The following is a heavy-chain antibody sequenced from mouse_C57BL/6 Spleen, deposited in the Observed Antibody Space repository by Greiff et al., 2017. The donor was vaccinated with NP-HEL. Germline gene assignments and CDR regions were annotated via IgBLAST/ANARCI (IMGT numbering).Heavy chain of an antibody. Sequence: QVQLQQPGAELVRPGTSVKLSCTASGYTFTSYWMHWVKQRPGQGLEWIGAIDPSDSYTNYSQKFKGKATLTVDTSSSTAYMQLSSLRSGAAAIYFCARSDYSSIDYWGQGTTLTVSS. J-gene: IGHJ2*01. CDR1: GYTFTSYW. CDR2: IDPSDSYT. CDR3: ARSDYSSIDY. V-gene: IGHV1-59*01. D-gene: IGHD1-1*01.